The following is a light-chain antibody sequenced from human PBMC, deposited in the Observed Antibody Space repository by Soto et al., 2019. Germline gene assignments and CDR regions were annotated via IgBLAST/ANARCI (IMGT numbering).Light chain of an antibody. CDR1: ISDVGGYNY. Sequence: QSALTQPRSVSGSPGQSVTISCTGTISDVGGYNYVSWYQQHPGKAPKLMIYDVSKRPSGVPDRFSGSKSGNTASLTISGLQAEDEADYYCCSYAGSYTGVFGTGTKLTVL. J-gene: IGLJ1*01. CDR2: DVS. V-gene: IGLV2-11*01. CDR3: CSYAGSYTGV.